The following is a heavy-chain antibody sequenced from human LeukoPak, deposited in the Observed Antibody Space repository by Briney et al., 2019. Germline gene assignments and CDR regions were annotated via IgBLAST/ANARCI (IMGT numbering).Heavy chain of an antibody. Sequence: PGGSLRLSCAASGFTFSDYYMSWIRQAPGKGLEWVSSISSSSSYIYYADSVKGRFTISRDNAKNSLYLQMNSLRAEDTAVYYCARSVVAATETFDYWGQGTLVTVSS. V-gene: IGHV3-11*04. CDR2: ISSSSSYI. J-gene: IGHJ4*02. D-gene: IGHD2-15*01. CDR3: ARSVVAATETFDY. CDR1: GFTFSDYY.